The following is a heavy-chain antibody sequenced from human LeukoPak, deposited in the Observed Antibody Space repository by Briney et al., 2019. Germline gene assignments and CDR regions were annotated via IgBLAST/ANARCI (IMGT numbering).Heavy chain of an antibody. D-gene: IGHD1-26*01. V-gene: IGHV1-69*04. CDR3: ARGPLVGATSPYFDY. Sequence: GASVTVSCKASGYTFTSYYMHWVRQAPGQGLEWMGRIIPILGIANYAQKFQGRVTITADKSTSTAYMELSSLRSEDTAVYNCARGPLVGATSPYFDYWGQGTLVTVSS. CDR2: IIPILGIA. CDR1: GYTFTSYY. J-gene: IGHJ4*02.